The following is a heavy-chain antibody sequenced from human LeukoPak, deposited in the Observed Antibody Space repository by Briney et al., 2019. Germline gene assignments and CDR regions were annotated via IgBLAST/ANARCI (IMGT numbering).Heavy chain of an antibody. CDR1: GFTFSSYA. J-gene: IGHJ6*03. Sequence: GRSLRLSCAASGFTFSSYAMHWVRQAPGKGLEWVAVISYDGSNKYYADSVKGRFTISRDNSKNTLYLQMNSLRAEDTAVYYCARDRPEYCTNGVCYPPGYYYYYYMDVWGKGTTVTVSS. CDR2: ISYDGSNK. CDR3: ARDRPEYCTNGVCYPPGYYYYYYMDV. V-gene: IGHV3-30*01. D-gene: IGHD2-8*01.